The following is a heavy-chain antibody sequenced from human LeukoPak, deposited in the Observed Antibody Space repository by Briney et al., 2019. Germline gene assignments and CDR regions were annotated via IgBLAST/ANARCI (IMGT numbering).Heavy chain of an antibody. V-gene: IGHV3-48*01. CDR2: ISGSSSTI. CDR1: GFTFSSYS. Sequence: GGSLRLSGAASGFTFSSYSMNWVRQAPGKGLEWVSYISGSSSTIYYVDSVKGRFTISRDNAKNSLYLQMNSLRAEDTAVYYCARGGTARPLDYWGQGTLVTVSS. D-gene: IGHD6-6*01. CDR3: ARGGTARPLDY. J-gene: IGHJ4*02.